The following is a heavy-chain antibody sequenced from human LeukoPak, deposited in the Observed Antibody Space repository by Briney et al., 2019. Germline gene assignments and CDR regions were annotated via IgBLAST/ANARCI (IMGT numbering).Heavy chain of an antibody. CDR3: ARDPPMTTVTTGNDY. Sequence: SVKVSCKASGGTFISYAISWVRQAPGQGLEWMGGIIPIFGTANYAQKFQGRVTITADESTSTAYMELSSLRSEDTAVYYCARDPPMTTVTTGNDYWGQGTLVTVSS. D-gene: IGHD4-17*01. V-gene: IGHV1-69*13. J-gene: IGHJ4*02. CDR2: IIPIFGTA. CDR1: GGTFISYA.